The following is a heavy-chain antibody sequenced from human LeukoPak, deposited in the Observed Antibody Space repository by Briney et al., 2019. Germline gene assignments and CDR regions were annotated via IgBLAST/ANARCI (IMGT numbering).Heavy chain of an antibody. J-gene: IGHJ6*03. CDR3: ARGLLWFGEIYYYMDV. V-gene: IGHV3-66*01. CDR2: IYSGGST. Sequence: GGSLRLSCAASGFTVSSNYMSWVRQAPGKGLEWVSVIYSGGSTYYADPVKGRFTISRDNSKNTLYLQMNSLRAEDTAVYYCARGLLWFGEIYYYMDVWGKGTTVTISS. CDR1: GFTVSSNY. D-gene: IGHD3-10*01.